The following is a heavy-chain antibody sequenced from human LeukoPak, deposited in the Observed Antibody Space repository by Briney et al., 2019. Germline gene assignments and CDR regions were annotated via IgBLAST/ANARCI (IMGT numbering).Heavy chain of an antibody. CDR1: GGSFSGYY. CDR2: INHSGST. CDR3: ARGPHDGSGSQTIPFDY. Sequence: SETLSLTCAVYGGSFSGYYWSWIRQPPGKGLEWIGGINHSGSTNYNPSLKSRVTISVDASKNQFSLKLSSVTAADTAVYYCARGPHDGSGSQTIPFDYWGQGTLVTVSS. J-gene: IGHJ4*02. V-gene: IGHV4-34*01. D-gene: IGHD3-10*01.